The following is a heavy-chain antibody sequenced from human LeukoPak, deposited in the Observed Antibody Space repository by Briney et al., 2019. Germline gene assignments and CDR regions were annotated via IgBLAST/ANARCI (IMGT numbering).Heavy chain of an antibody. D-gene: IGHD6-19*01. CDR2: INPSGGST. Sequence: GASVKVSCKASGYTFTSYYMHWVRQVPGQGLEWMEIINPSGGSTSYAQKFQGRVTMTRDTSTSTVYMELSSLRSEDTAVYYCAREGRIAVAGTGSDWFDPWGQGTLVTVSS. CDR3: AREGRIAVAGTGSDWFDP. V-gene: IGHV1-46*01. CDR1: GYTFTSYY. J-gene: IGHJ5*02.